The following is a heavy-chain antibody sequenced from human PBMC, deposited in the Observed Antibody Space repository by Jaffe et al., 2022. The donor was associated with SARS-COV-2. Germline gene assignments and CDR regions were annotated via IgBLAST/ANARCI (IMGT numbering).Heavy chain of an antibody. CDR1: GFTFDDYA. J-gene: IGHJ3*02. V-gene: IGHV3-9*01. Sequence: EVQLVESGGGLVQPGRSLRLSCAASGFTFDDYAMHWVRQAPGKGLEWVSGISWNSGSIGYADSVKGRFTISRDNAKNSLYLQMNSLRAEDTALYYCAKDIWEVRVGAFDIWGQGTMVTVSS. CDR2: ISWNSGSI. D-gene: IGHD1-26*01. CDR3: AKDIWEVRVGAFDI.